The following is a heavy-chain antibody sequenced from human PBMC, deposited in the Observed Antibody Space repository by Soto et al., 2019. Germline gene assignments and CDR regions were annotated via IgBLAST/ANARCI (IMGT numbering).Heavy chain of an antibody. CDR2: ISSSSSYI. Sequence: GGSLRLSCAASGFTFSSYSMNWVRQAPGKGLEWVSSISSSSSYIYYADSVKGRFTISRDNAKNSLYLQMNSLRAEDTAVYYCARDPDYSNYEYYYYYGMDVWGQGTTVTVSS. CDR3: ARDPDYSNYEYYYYYGMDV. V-gene: IGHV3-21*01. CDR1: GFTFSSYS. D-gene: IGHD4-4*01. J-gene: IGHJ6*02.